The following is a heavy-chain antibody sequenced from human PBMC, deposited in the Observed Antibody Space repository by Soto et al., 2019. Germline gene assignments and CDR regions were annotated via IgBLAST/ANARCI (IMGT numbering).Heavy chain of an antibody. V-gene: IGHV4-30-2*01. CDR3: ARGGGSTDYVANYYFDY. J-gene: IGHJ4*02. CDR1: GGSLSSGSFS. CDR2: INYSGNT. D-gene: IGHD4-17*01. Sequence: QLRLQESGSGLVKPSQTLSLTCTVSGGSLSSGSFSWGWIRQPPGKGLAWFGYINYSGNTYYNPSLRRHVTVPLNMSTNRFSLKLGSVTAADTAGYSCARGGGSTDYVANYYFDYWGRGTLVTVSS.